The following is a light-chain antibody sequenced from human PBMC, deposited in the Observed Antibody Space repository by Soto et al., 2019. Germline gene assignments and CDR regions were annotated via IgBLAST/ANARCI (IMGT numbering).Light chain of an antibody. CDR1: QSISRN. J-gene: IGKJ1*01. V-gene: IGKV3-15*01. Sequence: EIVMTQSPATLSVSPGERATLSCRASQSISRNLAWYQQKLGQAPRLLIYRASTRATGIPARFSGSGSGTEFPLTISSLQSEDFALYYCHQYENWPQPFGQGNKVEI. CDR3: HQYENWPQP. CDR2: RAS.